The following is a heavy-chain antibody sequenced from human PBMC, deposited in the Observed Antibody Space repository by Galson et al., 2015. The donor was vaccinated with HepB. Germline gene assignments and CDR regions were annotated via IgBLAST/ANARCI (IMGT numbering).Heavy chain of an antibody. CDR3: ARVRSYYVGYFQH. D-gene: IGHD1-26*01. J-gene: IGHJ1*01. V-gene: IGHV3-48*03. CDR1: GFNFSRYE. CDR2: ISSSGSTI. Sequence: ALRVSYVASGFNFSRYEMNWVGQAPGEGLEWGSYISSSGSTIYYADSVKGRFPISRDNAKNSLYLQMNSLRAEDTAVYYCARVRSYYVGYFQHWGQGTLVTVSS.